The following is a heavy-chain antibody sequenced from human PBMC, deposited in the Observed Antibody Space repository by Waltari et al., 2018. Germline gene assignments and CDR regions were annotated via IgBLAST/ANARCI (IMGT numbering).Heavy chain of an antibody. CDR1: GGSISSYY. V-gene: IGHV4-59*01. Sequence: QVQLQESGPGLVKPSETLSLTCTVSGGSISSYYWSWIRQPPGKGLEWIGYIYYSGSTNYTPSLKSRVTISVDTSKNQFSLKLSSVTAADTAVYYCASGYDSSGDWGQGTLVTVSS. CDR3: ASGYDSSGD. CDR2: IYYSGST. D-gene: IGHD3-22*01. J-gene: IGHJ4*02.